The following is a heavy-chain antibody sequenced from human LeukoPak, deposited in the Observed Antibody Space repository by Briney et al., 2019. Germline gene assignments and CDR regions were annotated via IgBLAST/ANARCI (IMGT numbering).Heavy chain of an antibody. CDR2: MNPNSGNT. CDR1: GYTFTRYD. Sequence: ASVKVSCKASGYTFTRYDINWVRQATGQGLEWMGWMNPNSGNTGYAQKFQGRVTMTRNTSISTAYMELSSLRSEDTAVYYCARGKYGEGTPDYWGQGTLVTVSS. CDR3: ARGKYGEGTPDY. J-gene: IGHJ4*02. V-gene: IGHV1-8*01. D-gene: IGHD2-15*01.